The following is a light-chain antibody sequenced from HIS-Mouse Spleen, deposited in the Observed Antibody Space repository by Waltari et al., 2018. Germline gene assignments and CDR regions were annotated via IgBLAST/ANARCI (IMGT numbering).Light chain of an antibody. J-gene: IGLJ2*01. CDR2: EGS. CDR3: CSYAGSSTLV. CDR1: SRDVGSYNL. V-gene: IGLV2-23*01. Sequence: QSALTQPASVAGSPGQSITISCTATSRDVGSYNLVSWSQQHPGKAPKLMIYEGSKRPSGVSNRFSGSKSGNTASLTISGLQAEDEADYYCCSYAGSSTLVFGGGTKLTVL.